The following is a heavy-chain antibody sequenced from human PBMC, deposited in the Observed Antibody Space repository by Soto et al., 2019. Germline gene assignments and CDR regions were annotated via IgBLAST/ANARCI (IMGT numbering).Heavy chain of an antibody. J-gene: IGHJ4*02. Sequence: EVQLLESGGGLVQPGGSLRLSCAASGFTFSNYAMSWVRQAPGKGLEWVSAMSGSGGSTYYADSVTGRFTISRDNSKNTLYLQMNSLRAEDTAVYYCASPVVLRFLEWLPEDYWGQGTLVTVSS. D-gene: IGHD3-3*01. V-gene: IGHV3-23*01. CDR1: GFTFSNYA. CDR2: MSGSGGST. CDR3: ASPVVLRFLEWLPEDY.